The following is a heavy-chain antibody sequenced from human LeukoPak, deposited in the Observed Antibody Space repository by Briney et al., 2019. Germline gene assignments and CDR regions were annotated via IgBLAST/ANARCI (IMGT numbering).Heavy chain of an antibody. CDR2: IRYDGSNK. CDR1: GFTFSSYG. V-gene: IGHV3-30*02. D-gene: IGHD3-10*01. CDR3: AKESIYEDYYGSGSYFDFDY. Sequence: GGSLRLSCAASGFTFSSYGMHWVRQAPGKGLEWVAFIRYDGSNKYYADSVKGRFTISRDNSKNTLYLQMNSPRAEDTAVYYCAKESIYEDYYGSGSYFDFDYWGQGTLVTVSS. J-gene: IGHJ4*02.